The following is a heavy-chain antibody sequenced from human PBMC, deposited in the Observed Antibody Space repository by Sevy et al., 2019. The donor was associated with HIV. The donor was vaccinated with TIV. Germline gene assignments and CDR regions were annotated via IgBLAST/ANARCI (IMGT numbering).Heavy chain of an antibody. D-gene: IGHD6-19*01. CDR2: INPNCGGT. V-gene: IGHV1-2*02. CDR3: ARDLGIAVAGKGGFDY. J-gene: IGHJ4*02. CDR1: GYTFTGYY. Sequence: ASVKVSCKASGYTFTGYYMHWVRQAPGQGLEWMGWINPNCGGTNYAQKFQGRATMTRDTSISTAYMELSRLRSDDTAVYYCARDLGIAVAGKGGFDYWVQGTLVTVSS.